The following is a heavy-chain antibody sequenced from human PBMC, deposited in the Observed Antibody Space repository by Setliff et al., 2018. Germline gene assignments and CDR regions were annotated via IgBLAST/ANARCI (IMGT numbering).Heavy chain of an antibody. D-gene: IGHD3-3*01. CDR1: GGSINNYY. J-gene: IGHJ6*03. V-gene: IGHV4-4*07. CDR3: ARMSGFQYMDV. CDR2: VYSNVGT. Sequence: PSETLSLTCTVSGGSINNYYWSWIRQPAGKGLEWIGRVYSNVGTNFNPSLKSRVTMSVDASKNQISLKLTSVTAADTAVYYCARMSGFQYMDVWGKGTTVTVSS.